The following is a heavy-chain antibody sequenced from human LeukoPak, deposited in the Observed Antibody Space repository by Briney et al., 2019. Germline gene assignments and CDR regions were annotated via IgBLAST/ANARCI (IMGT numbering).Heavy chain of an antibody. CDR3: ARMVGATKGSLFDY. CDR2: ISSSSSYI. J-gene: IGHJ4*02. V-gene: IGHV3-21*01. CDR1: GFTFSSYS. D-gene: IGHD1-26*01. Sequence: PGGSLRLSCAASGFTFSSYSMNWVRQAPGKGLEWVSSISSSSSYIYYADSVKGRFTISRDNAKNSLYLQMNSLRAEDTAVYYCARMVGATKGSLFDYWGQGTLVTVSS.